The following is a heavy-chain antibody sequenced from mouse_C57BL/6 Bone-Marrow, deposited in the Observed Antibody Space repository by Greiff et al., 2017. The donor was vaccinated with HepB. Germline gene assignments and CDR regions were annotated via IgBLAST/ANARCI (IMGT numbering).Heavy chain of an antibody. J-gene: IGHJ3*01. D-gene: IGHD2-2*01. CDR2: IYPGSGST. V-gene: IGHV1-55*01. CDR3: EYGYSAWFAY. CDR1: GYTFTSYW. Sequence: QVQLQQPGAELVKPGASVKMSCKASGYTFTSYWITWVKQRPGQGLEWIGAIYPGSGSTNYNEKFKSKATLTVDTATSTAYMHLSNLQSEDSAVYYSEYGYSAWFAYWGQGTLVTVSA.